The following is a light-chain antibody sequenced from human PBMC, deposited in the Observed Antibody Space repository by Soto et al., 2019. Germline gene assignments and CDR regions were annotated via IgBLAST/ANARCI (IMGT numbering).Light chain of an antibody. CDR1: QTVKPSN. Sequence: EVVLTQSPGTLSLSPGESATLSCRTSQTVKPSNLAGYQQKPGQAPRLLIYAASSRATGIPERFSGSGSETDFTLTISRLEPDDFAVYYCQHIAVFPLFGQGTKLEIK. V-gene: IGKV3-20*01. J-gene: IGKJ2*01. CDR3: QHIAVFPL. CDR2: AAS.